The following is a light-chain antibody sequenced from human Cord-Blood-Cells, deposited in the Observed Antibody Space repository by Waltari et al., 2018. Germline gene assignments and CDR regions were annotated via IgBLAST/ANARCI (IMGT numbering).Light chain of an antibody. CDR1: QSVLYSSNNKNY. CDR2: WAS. V-gene: IGKV4-1*01. J-gene: IGKJ2*01. Sequence: DIVMTQSTASLAVSLGERATINCKSSQSVLYSSNNKNYLAWYQQKPGQPPKPLIYWASTRESGVPDRFSGSGSGTDFTLTISSLQAEDVAVYYCQQYYSTPYTFGQGTKLEIK. CDR3: QQYYSTPYT.